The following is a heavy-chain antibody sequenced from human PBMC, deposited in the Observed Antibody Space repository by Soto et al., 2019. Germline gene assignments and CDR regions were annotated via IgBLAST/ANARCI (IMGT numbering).Heavy chain of an antibody. V-gene: IGHV4-38-2*01. CDR1: GYSISSGYY. D-gene: IGHD3-22*01. Sequence: PSETLSLTCAVSGYSISSGYYWGWIRQPPGKGLEWIGSIYHSGCTYYNPSLKSRVTISVDTSKNQFSLKLSSVTAADTAVYYCASETDHTGTYYYDSSGFDYWGQGTLVTVSS. CDR2: IYHSGCT. CDR3: ASETDHTGTYYYDSSGFDY. J-gene: IGHJ4*02.